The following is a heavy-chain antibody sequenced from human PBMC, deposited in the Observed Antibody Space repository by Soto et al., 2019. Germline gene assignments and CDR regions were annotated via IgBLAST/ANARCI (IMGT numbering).Heavy chain of an antibody. Sequence: ASVKVSCKASGYTFTSYEMYWVRQAPGQGLEWMGIINPSGGSTTYAQKFQGRVTMTRDTSTSTVYMELSSLRSEDTAVYYCARDRRDGYNTFDYWGQGILVTVSS. J-gene: IGHJ4*02. V-gene: IGHV1-46*01. CDR2: INPSGGST. CDR1: GYTFTSYE. CDR3: ARDRRDGYNTFDY. D-gene: IGHD5-12*01.